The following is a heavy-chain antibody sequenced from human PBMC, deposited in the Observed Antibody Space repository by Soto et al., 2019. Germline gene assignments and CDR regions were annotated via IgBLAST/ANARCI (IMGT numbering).Heavy chain of an antibody. J-gene: IGHJ3*02. D-gene: IGHD2-21*02. CDR2: INAGNGNT. CDR1: GYTFTSYA. V-gene: IGHV1-3*01. Sequence: GASVKVSCKASGYTFTSYAMHWVRQAPGQRLEWMGWINAGNGNTKYSQKFQGRVTITRDTSASTAYMGLSSLRSEDTAVYYCARTIVVVTAAFDIWGQGTMVTVSS. CDR3: ARTIVVVTAAFDI.